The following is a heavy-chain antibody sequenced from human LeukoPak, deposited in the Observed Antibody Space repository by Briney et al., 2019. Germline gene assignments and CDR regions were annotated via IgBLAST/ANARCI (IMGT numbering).Heavy chain of an antibody. J-gene: IGHJ4*02. Sequence: PGGSLRLSCAASGFTFSSYAMHWVRQAPGKGLEWVAVISYDGSNKYYADSVKGRFTISRDNSENTLYLQMNSLRAEDTAVYYCAREVKESEQWLVHPYYFDYWGQGTLVTVSS. D-gene: IGHD6-19*01. V-gene: IGHV3-30*04. CDR2: ISYDGSNK. CDR1: GFTFSSYA. CDR3: AREVKESEQWLVHPYYFDY.